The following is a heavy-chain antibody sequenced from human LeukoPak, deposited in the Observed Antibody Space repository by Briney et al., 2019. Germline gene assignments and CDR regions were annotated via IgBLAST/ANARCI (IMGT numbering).Heavy chain of an antibody. D-gene: IGHD3-10*01. J-gene: IGHJ3*02. CDR3: AKDMVRGVIYAFDI. CDR2: INWNSGNI. V-gene: IGHV3-9*01. CDR1: GFTFDDYA. Sequence: GGSLRLSCAASGFTFDDYAMHWVRQAPGKGLEWVSGINWNSGNIGYADSVKGRFTISRDNAKNSLYLQMNSLRAEDTALYYCAKDMVRGVIYAFDIWGQGTMVTVSS.